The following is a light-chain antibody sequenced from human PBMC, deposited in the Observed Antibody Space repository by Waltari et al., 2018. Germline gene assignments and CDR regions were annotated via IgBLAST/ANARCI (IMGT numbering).Light chain of an antibody. CDR1: ASNIGGNL. Sequence: QSVLTQPPSASGTPGQRVTISCSGSASNIGGNLVNWYQQLPGKAPKLLIYRSDRRPSGVPDRFSASKTGTSASLAISGLQSEDEADDFCASWDDSLNGHWVFGGGTKVTVL. CDR2: RSD. V-gene: IGLV1-44*01. CDR3: ASWDDSLNGHWV. J-gene: IGLJ3*02.